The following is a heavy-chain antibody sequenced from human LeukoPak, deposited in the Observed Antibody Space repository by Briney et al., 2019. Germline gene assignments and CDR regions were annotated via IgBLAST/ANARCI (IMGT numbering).Heavy chain of an antibody. D-gene: IGHD3-22*01. CDR1: GGSISSSSYY. CDR3: ARQPSYDSSGYCDY. V-gene: IGHV4-39*01. CDR2: IYYSWST. Sequence: SETLSLTCTVSGGSISSSSYYWGWIRQPPGKGLEWIGSIYYSWSTYYNPSLKRRVTISVDTSKNHFSLKLSSVTAADTAVYYCARQPSYDSSGYCDYWGQGTLVTVSS. J-gene: IGHJ4*01.